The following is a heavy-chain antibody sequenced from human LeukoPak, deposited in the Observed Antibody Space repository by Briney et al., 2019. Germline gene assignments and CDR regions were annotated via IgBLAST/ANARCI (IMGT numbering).Heavy chain of an antibody. Sequence: GGSLRLSCAASGFTFSSYWMHWARQAPGKGLVWVSRSNSEGSSTSYADSVKGRFAISRDNAKNTLYLQMNSLRAEDTAVYYCARYGHYYGSFDSWGQGIVVTVSS. J-gene: IGHJ3*02. D-gene: IGHD3-10*01. CDR3: ARYGHYYGSFDS. V-gene: IGHV3-74*01. CDR2: SNSEGSST. CDR1: GFTFSSYW.